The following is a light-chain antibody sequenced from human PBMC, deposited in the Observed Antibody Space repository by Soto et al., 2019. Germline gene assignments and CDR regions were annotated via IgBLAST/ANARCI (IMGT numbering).Light chain of an antibody. Sequence: DIQMTQSPSSLSASVGDRVTITCRASQDIGYFLTWYQQRPGKVHKLIIYSASSLFSGAPSRFIGSGSGTDFTLTIFNLQPDDVATYYCQKYDSAPFTFGPGTRVEIK. J-gene: IGKJ3*01. CDR3: QKYDSAPFT. V-gene: IGKV1-27*01. CDR2: SAS. CDR1: QDIGYF.